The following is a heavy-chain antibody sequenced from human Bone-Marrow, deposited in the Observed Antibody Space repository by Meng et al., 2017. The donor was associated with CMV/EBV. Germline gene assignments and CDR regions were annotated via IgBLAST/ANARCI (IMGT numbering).Heavy chain of an antibody. D-gene: IGHD3-10*01. CDR3: ARDSGVIIDRYYYYYGMDV. CDR2: INWNGGST. Sequence: GGSLRLSCAASGFTVDDYGMSWVRQAPGKGLEWVSGINWNGGSTGYADSVKGRFTISRDNAKNSLYLQMNSLRAEDTALYYCARDSGVIIDRYYYYYGMDVWGQGTTVTVSS. J-gene: IGHJ6*02. CDR1: GFTVDDYG. V-gene: IGHV3-20*04.